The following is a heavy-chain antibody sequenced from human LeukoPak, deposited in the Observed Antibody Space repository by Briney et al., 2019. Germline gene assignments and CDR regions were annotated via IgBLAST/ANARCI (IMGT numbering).Heavy chain of an antibody. Sequence: SETLSLTCTVSGGSISSYYWSWIRQPPGKRLEWIGYVSNIETTNYNPSLKSRVTISVDTSKNQFSLRLNSVTAADTAVYYCARPPHYYDTSGYSVWGQGTLVTVSS. CDR2: VSNIETT. D-gene: IGHD3-22*01. CDR3: ARPPHYYDTSGYSV. CDR1: GGSISSYY. J-gene: IGHJ4*02. V-gene: IGHV4-59*01.